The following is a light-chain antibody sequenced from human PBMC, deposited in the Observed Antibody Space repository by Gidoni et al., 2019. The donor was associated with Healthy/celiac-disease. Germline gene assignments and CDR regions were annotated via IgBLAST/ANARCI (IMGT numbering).Light chain of an antibody. J-gene: IGKJ1*01. CDR3: QHSYSTPRT. V-gene: IGKV1-39*01. CDR1: QSISSY. Sequence: DLQMTQSPSPLSASVGDRVTITCRASQSISSYLNWYQQKPGKAPKLLIYAASSLQSGVPSRFSGSGSGTDFTLTISSLQPEEFATYYCQHSYSTPRTFGQGTKVEIK. CDR2: AAS.